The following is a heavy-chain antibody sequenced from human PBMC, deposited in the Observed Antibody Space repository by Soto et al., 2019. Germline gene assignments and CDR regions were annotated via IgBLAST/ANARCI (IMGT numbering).Heavy chain of an antibody. CDR3: ARSYGSGSYYPFDY. D-gene: IGHD3-10*01. Sequence: SETLSLTCTVSGGSISSGGYYWSWIRQHPGKGLEWIGYIYYSGSTYYNPSLKSRVTISVDASKNQFSLKLSSVTAADTAVYYSARSYGSGSYYPFDYWGQGTLVTVSS. CDR1: GGSISSGGYY. CDR2: IYYSGST. J-gene: IGHJ4*02. V-gene: IGHV4-31*03.